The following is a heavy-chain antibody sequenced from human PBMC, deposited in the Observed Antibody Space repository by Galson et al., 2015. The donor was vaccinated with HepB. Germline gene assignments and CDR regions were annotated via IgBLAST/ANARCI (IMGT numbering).Heavy chain of an antibody. CDR1: GYTLTELS. CDR3: ATGGGIVGATMDRDAFDI. Sequence: KVSCKVSGYTLTELSMHWVRQAPGKGLEWMGGFDPGDGETIYAQKFQGRVTMTEDTSTDTAYMELSSLRSEDTAVYYCATGGGIVGATMDRDAFDIWGQGTMVTVSS. V-gene: IGHV1-24*01. D-gene: IGHD1-26*01. CDR2: FDPGDGET. J-gene: IGHJ3*02.